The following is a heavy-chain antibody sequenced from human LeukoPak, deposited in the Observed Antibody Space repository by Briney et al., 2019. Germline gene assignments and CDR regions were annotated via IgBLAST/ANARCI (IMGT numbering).Heavy chain of an antibody. CDR1: LYTFTTYI. J-gene: IGHJ4*02. CDR3: ARDPMVRGVAQISSPFDY. Sequence: VSPEPSLYTFTTYIIRSVSQTPRERVESMAWITASNGNTNYAQKLQGRVTMTTDTSTSTAYMELRSLRSDDTAVYYCARDPMVRGVAQISSPFDYWGQGTLVTVST. CDR2: ITASNGNT. D-gene: IGHD3-10*01. V-gene: IGHV1-18*01.